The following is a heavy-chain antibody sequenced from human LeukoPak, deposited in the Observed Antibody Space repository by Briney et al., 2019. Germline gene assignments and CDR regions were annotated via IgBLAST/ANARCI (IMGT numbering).Heavy chain of an antibody. J-gene: IGHJ4*02. CDR3: ARLGDYGNKD. CDR1: GFTMSTYA. CDR2: ISGSASTT. D-gene: IGHD4-11*01. Sequence: GGSLRLSCAASGFTMSTYAMSWVRLAPGKGLEWVSGISGSASTTYYGDSVKGRFTISRDNSKNTLYLQMNSLRAEDTAVYYCARLGDYGNKDWGQGTLVTVSS. V-gene: IGHV3-23*01.